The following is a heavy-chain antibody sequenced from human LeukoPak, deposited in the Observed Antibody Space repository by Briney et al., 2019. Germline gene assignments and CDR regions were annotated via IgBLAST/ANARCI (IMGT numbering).Heavy chain of an antibody. CDR2: IVGSGYST. D-gene: IGHD5-24*01. CDR1: GFTFGSYA. J-gene: IGHJ4*02. Sequence: GGSLRLSCAASGFTFGSYAMTWVRQAPGKGLDWVSAIVGSGYSTCYAASVKGRFTISRDNSENAVYLQMDSLRAEDTAAYFCVRGRHYFDYWGQGALVTVSS. CDR3: VRGRHYFDY. V-gene: IGHV3-23*01.